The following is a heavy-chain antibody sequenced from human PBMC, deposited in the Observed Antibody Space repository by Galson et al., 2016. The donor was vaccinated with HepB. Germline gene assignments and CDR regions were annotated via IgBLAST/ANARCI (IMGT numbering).Heavy chain of an antibody. CDR3: ARGDWNYVFDY. CDR1: GYSISSGYY. D-gene: IGHD1-7*01. V-gene: IGHV4-38-2*02. Sequence: LSLTCTVSGYSISSGYYWGWIRQPPGKGLEWIGSIYHSGNTHYNPSPKSRVTISVDTSKNQFSLKLSSVTAADTAVYYCARGDWNYVFDYWGQGTLVTVSS. J-gene: IGHJ4*02. CDR2: IYHSGNT.